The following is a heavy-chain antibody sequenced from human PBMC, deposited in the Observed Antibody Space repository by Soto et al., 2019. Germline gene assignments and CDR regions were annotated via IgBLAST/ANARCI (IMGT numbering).Heavy chain of an antibody. CDR3: SSDGYDQSHFLSDIDV. Sequence: GGSLRLSCVASGFTFSDYYMSWIRQAPGKGLEWVSSISASGGSTYYADSVKGRFTVSRDNAKNSVYLQMDSLRAEDTDVYYVSSDGYDQSHFLSDIDVWGKGTPVTVSS. CDR2: ISASGGST. J-gene: IGHJ6*03. D-gene: IGHD3-3*02. CDR1: GFTFSDYY. V-gene: IGHV3-11*01.